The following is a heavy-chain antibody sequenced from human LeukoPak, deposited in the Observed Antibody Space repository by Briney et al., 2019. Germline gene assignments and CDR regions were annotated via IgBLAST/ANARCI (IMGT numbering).Heavy chain of an antibody. CDR2: LFYTGNT. D-gene: IGHD5/OR15-5a*01. Sequence: SETLSLTCTVSGGSINTGDYYWTWIRQPPGKGLEWVGSLFYTGNTYYNPSLKTRVAISIDTSKNQFSLKLSSVTAADTAVYYCARENIVSTRDFDYWGREPWSPSPQ. J-gene: IGHJ4*02. V-gene: IGHV4-39*07. CDR3: ARENIVSTRDFDY. CDR1: GGSINTGDYY.